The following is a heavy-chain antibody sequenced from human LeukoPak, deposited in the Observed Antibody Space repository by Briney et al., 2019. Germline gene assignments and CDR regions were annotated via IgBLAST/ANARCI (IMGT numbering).Heavy chain of an antibody. D-gene: IGHD6-13*01. Sequence: SETLSLTCTVSGYSISSGYYWGWIRQPPGKGLEWIGSIYHSGSTYYNPSLKSRVTISVDTSKNQFSLKLSSVTAADTAVYYCARVGGSSWYSGCFDPWGQGTLVTVSS. V-gene: IGHV4-38-2*02. J-gene: IGHJ5*02. CDR3: ARVGGSSWYSGCFDP. CDR2: IYHSGST. CDR1: GYSISSGYY.